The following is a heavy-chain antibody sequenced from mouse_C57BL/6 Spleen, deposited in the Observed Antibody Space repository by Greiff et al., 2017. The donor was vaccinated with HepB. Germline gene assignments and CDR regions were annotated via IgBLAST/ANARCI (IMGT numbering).Heavy chain of an antibody. CDR2: IDPYDSYT. CDR1: GYTFTSYW. J-gene: IGHJ1*03. V-gene: IGHV1-50*01. D-gene: IGHD1-1*01. CDR3: ARPYYYGSSPYFDV. Sequence: QVQLQQPGAELVKPGASVKLSCKASGYTFTSYWMQWVKQRPGQGLEWIGEIDPYDSYTNYNQKFKGKATLTVETSSSTAYMQLSSLTSEDSAVYYCARPYYYGSSPYFDVWGTGTTVTVSS.